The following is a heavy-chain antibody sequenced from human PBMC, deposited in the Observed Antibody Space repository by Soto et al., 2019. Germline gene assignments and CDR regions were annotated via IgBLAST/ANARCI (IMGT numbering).Heavy chain of an antibody. CDR1: GGSISSYY. D-gene: IGHD6-13*01. V-gene: IGHV4-4*07. J-gene: IGHJ5*02. Sequence: PSETLSLTCTVSGGSISSYYWSWIQQPAGKGLEWIGRIYTSGSTNYNPSLKSRVTMSVDTSKNQFSLKLSSVTAADTAVYYCARLITYSSSWYEGWFDPWGQGTLVTV. CDR2: IYTSGST. CDR3: ARLITYSSSWYEGWFDP.